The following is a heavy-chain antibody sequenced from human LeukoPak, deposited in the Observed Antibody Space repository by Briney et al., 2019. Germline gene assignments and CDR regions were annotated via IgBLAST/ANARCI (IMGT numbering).Heavy chain of an antibody. CDR2: INQDGSEK. CDR1: GFTFTSYC. CDR3: VRDSSTPDY. Sequence: PGGSLRLSCAASGFTFTSYCMSWVRQAPGKGLAWVANINQDGSEKYHVDSVKGRFTISRDNARNSLHLQMNSLRTEDTAVYYCVRDSSTPDYWGQGTLVTVSS. V-gene: IGHV3-7*01. D-gene: IGHD3-10*01. J-gene: IGHJ4*02.